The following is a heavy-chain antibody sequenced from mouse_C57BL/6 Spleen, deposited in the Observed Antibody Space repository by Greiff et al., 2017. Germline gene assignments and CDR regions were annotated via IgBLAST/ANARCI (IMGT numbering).Heavy chain of an antibody. Sequence: QVQLQQPGAELVKPGASVKLSCKASGYTFTSYWMHWVKQRPGRGLEWIGGIDPNSGGTKYNEKFKGKATLTVDKTSSTAYMQLSSLTSEDSAVYYCAREEIYYDYDWFAYWGQGTLVTVSA. CDR3: AREEIYYDYDWFAY. CDR1: GYTFTSYW. D-gene: IGHD2-4*01. V-gene: IGHV1-72*01. J-gene: IGHJ3*01. CDR2: IDPNSGGT.